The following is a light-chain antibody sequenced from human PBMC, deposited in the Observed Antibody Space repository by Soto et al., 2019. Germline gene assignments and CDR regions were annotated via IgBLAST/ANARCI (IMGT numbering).Light chain of an antibody. CDR1: QSIRSNF. CDR3: QQYDNSPPFT. Sequence: EILLTQSPGTLSLSPGKRATLSCRASQSIRSNFLAWYQQKPDEAPRLLIYGASSRATGIPDRFSGSGSGTDFTLTISRLEPEDFAVYYCQQYDNSPPFTFGQGTRLEIK. V-gene: IGKV3-20*01. J-gene: IGKJ5*01. CDR2: GAS.